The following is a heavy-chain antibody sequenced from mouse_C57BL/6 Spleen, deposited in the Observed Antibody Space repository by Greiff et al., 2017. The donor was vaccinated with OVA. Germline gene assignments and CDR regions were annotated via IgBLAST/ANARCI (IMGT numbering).Heavy chain of an antibody. V-gene: IGHV1-62-2*01. Sequence: VKLMESGAELVKPGASVKLSCKASGYTFTEYTIHWVKQRSGQGLEWIGWFYPGSGSIKYNEKFKDKATLTADKSSSTVYMELSRLTSEDSAVYFYARHEVDYDGFAYWGQGTLVTVSA. CDR3: ARHEVDYDGFAY. D-gene: IGHD2-4*01. J-gene: IGHJ3*01. CDR2: FYPGSGSI. CDR1: GYTFTEYT.